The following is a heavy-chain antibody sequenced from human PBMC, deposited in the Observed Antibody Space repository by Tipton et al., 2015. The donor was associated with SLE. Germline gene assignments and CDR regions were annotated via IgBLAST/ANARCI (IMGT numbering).Heavy chain of an antibody. Sequence: TLSLTCAVYGGSFSGYYWSWIRQPPGKGLEWIGEINHSGSTNYNPSLKSRVTISVDTSKNQFSLKLSSVTAADTAVYYCARGRLDDYGGKGVDYWGQGTLVTVSS. D-gene: IGHD4-23*01. CDR1: GGSFSGYY. V-gene: IGHV4-34*01. J-gene: IGHJ4*02. CDR3: ARGRLDDYGGKGVDY. CDR2: INHSGST.